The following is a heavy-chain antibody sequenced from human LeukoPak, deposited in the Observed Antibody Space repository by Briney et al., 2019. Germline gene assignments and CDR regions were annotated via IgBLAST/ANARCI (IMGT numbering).Heavy chain of an antibody. Sequence: ASVKDSCKASGYTFTTYDISWARQAPGQGLEWMGWISTYNGNTNYAQKVQGRVTMTTDTSTSTAYMELRSLRSDDTAVYYCTRGGASSGYDYWGQGTLVTVSS. J-gene: IGHJ4*02. CDR3: TRGGASSGYDY. V-gene: IGHV1-18*04. CDR1: GYTFTTYD. CDR2: ISTYNGNT. D-gene: IGHD6-19*01.